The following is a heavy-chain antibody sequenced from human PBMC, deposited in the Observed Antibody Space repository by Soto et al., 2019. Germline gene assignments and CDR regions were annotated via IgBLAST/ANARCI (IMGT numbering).Heavy chain of an antibody. V-gene: IGHV3-23*01. D-gene: IGHD4-17*01. J-gene: IGHJ4*02. CDR2: ISGSGGST. CDR3: AKDQDDYGDYTYYFDY. CDR1: GFTFSSYA. Sequence: EVQLLESGGGLVQPGGSLRLSCAASGFTFSSYAMSWVLQAPGKGLEWVSAISGSGGSTYYADSVKGRFTISRDNSKNTLYLQMNSLRAEDTAVYYCAKDQDDYGDYTYYFDYWGQGTLVTVSS.